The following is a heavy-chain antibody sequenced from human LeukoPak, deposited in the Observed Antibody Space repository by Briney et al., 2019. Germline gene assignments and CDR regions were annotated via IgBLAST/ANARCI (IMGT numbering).Heavy chain of an antibody. CDR1: GGSMEIDY. CDR2: IYTSGST. Sequence: SETLSLTCTVSGGSMEIDYWNWIRQPAGKGLEWIGRIYTSGSTNYNPSLKSRVTMSVDTSKNQFSLKLSSVTAADTAVYYCARTYGSGSPFDYWGQGTLVTVSS. CDR3: ARTYGSGSPFDY. D-gene: IGHD3-10*01. J-gene: IGHJ4*02. V-gene: IGHV4-4*07.